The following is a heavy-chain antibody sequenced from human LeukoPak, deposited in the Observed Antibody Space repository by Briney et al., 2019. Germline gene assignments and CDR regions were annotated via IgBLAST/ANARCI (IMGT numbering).Heavy chain of an antibody. CDR3: ARHYSSSWFSVSDY. V-gene: IGHV3-21*01. Sequence: GGSLRLSCAASGFTFSSYSMNWVRQAPGKGLEWVSSISSSSSYIYYADSVKGRFTISRDNAKNSLCLQMNSLRVEDSAVYYCARHYSSSWFSVSDYWGQGTLVTVSS. J-gene: IGHJ4*02. CDR1: GFTFSSYS. D-gene: IGHD6-13*01. CDR2: ISSSSSYI.